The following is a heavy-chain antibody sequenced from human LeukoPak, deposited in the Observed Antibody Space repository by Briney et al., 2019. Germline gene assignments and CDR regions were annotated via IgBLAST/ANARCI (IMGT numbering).Heavy chain of an antibody. V-gene: IGHV4-59*01. J-gene: IGHJ6*03. CDR1: GGSISGYH. CDR3: ARVPRSNYYYYYMDV. Sequence: SETLSLTCNVSGGSISGYHWSWIRQPPGMGLEWLGYIYYSGSSNYNPSLKSRVTISVDTSKNQFSLKLSSVTAADTAVYYCARVPRSNYYYYYMDVWGKGTTVTVSS. CDR2: IYYSGSS.